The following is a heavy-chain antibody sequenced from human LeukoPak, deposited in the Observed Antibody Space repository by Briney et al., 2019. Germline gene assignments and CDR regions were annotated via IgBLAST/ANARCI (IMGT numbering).Heavy chain of an antibody. Sequence: GGSLRLSCAASGFTFSAYSMNWVRQAPGKGLEWVAYVSGGGGTIYYADSVKGRFTISRDNAKNSLYLQMDSLRAEDTAVYYCARNQEIDYYDSSGFYWGVEYWGQGTLVTVSS. V-gene: IGHV3-48*01. CDR2: VSGGGGTI. D-gene: IGHD3-22*01. CDR1: GFTFSAYS. CDR3: ARNQEIDYYDSSGFYWGVEY. J-gene: IGHJ4*02.